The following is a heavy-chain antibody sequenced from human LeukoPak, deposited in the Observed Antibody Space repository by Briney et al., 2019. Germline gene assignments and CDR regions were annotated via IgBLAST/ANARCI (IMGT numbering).Heavy chain of an antibody. CDR2: IYHSGST. D-gene: IGHD6-13*01. V-gene: IGHV4-4*02. Sequence: PSGTLSLTCAVSGGSISNSNWWSWVCPPPGKGLEWIGEIYHSGSTNYNPPLKSRVTMSVDKSKNQFSLKLSSVTAADTAVYYCARVGWSWYHIDFWGQGTLVTVSS. J-gene: IGHJ4*02. CDR1: GGSISNSNW. CDR3: ARVGWSWYHIDF.